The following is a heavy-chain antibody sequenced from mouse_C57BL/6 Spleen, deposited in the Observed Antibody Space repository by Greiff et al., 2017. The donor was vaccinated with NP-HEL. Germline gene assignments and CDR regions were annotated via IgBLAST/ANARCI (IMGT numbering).Heavy chain of an antibody. CDR2: ISYDGSN. CDR1: GYSITSGYY. V-gene: IGHV3-6*01. CDR3: AGKDY. Sequence: EVKLLESGPGLVKPSQSLSLTCSVTGYSITSGYYWNWIRQFPGNKLEWMGYISYDGSNNYNPSLKNRISITRDTSKNQFFLKLNSVTTEDTATYYCAGKDYWGQGTTLTVSS. J-gene: IGHJ2*01.